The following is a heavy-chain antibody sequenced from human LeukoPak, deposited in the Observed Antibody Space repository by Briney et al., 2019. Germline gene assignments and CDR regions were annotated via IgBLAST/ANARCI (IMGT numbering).Heavy chain of an antibody. CDR3: AKGVVVITSYFQH. Sequence: GGSLRLSCAASGFTFSSYGMHWVRQAPGKGLEWVAVISYDGSNKYYADSVKGRFTISRDNSKNTLYLQMNSLRPEDTAVYYCAKGVVVITSYFQHWGQGTLVTVSS. CDR2: ISYDGSNK. D-gene: IGHD3-22*01. V-gene: IGHV3-30*18. CDR1: GFTFSSYG. J-gene: IGHJ1*01.